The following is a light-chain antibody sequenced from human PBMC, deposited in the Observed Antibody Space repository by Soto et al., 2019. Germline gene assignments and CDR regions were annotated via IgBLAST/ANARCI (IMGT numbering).Light chain of an antibody. CDR3: QQYNSYSST. V-gene: IGKV1-5*01. CDR2: DAS. CDR1: QSISSW. J-gene: IGKJ4*02. Sequence: DIQMTQSPSSLSASVGDRVTITCRASQSISSWLAWYQQKPGKAPKLLIYDASSLESGVPSRFSGSGSGTEFPLTISSLQPDDFATYYCQQYNSYSSTFGGGTKVDIK.